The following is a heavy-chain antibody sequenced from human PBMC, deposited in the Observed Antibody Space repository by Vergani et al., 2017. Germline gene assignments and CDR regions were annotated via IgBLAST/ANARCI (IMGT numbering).Heavy chain of an antibody. Sequence: QVQLQESGPGLVKPSQTLSLTCTVSGGYISSGGYYWSWIRQHPGKGLEWIGYISYRGSTYYNPSLKSRVTISVDTSQNQYSLKLSSVTAADTAVYYWSRVCYCSGGSGYSGSGWTFDYWGQGTLVTVSS. D-gene: IGHD2-15*01. V-gene: IGHV4-31*03. CDR2: ISYRGST. J-gene: IGHJ4*02. CDR3: SRVCYCSGGSGYSGSGWTFDY. CDR1: GGYISSGGYY.